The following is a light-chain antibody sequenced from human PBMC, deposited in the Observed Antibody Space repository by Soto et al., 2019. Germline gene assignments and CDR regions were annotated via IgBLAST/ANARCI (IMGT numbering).Light chain of an antibody. CDR2: GTS. V-gene: IGKV3-20*01. CDR3: QQYGTSEII. J-gene: IGKJ5*01. Sequence: DIGLTQSPGTLSLSPGERATLSCRASQSLSTSYLAWYQQKPGQAPRLLTYGTSSRASGIPDRFSGSGSGTDFTLTISRLEPEDFAVFYCQQYGTSEIIFGQGTRLAI. CDR1: QSLSTSY.